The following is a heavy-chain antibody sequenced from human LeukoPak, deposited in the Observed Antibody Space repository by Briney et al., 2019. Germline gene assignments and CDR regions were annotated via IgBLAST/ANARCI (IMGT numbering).Heavy chain of an antibody. V-gene: IGHV1-69*01. Sequence: SVKVSCKATGRTFSSYAISWVRQAPGQGLEWMGGIIPIFGTANYAQKFQGRVTITADESTSTAYMELSSLRSEDTVVYYCARDSGSYSVQYFQHWGQGTLVTVSS. D-gene: IGHD1-26*01. CDR2: IIPIFGTA. CDR1: GRTFSSYA. J-gene: IGHJ1*01. CDR3: ARDSGSYSVQYFQH.